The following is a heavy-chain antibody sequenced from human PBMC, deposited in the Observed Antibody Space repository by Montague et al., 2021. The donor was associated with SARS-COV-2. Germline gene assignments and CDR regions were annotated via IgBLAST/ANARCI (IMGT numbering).Heavy chain of an antibody. CDR3: ARDVRSSNYAVWFDA. V-gene: IGHV4-39*07. CDR1: GGSITTTSYY. Sequence: SETLSLTCTVTGGSITTTSYYWGWIRQPPGKGLEWIGSIYYSGTTDYNPSLQSRVTISVDTSKNQFSLRLSSVSAADTAMYYCARDVRSSNYAVWFDAWGQGTLVTVSS. D-gene: IGHD1-26*01. CDR2: IYYSGTT. J-gene: IGHJ5*02.